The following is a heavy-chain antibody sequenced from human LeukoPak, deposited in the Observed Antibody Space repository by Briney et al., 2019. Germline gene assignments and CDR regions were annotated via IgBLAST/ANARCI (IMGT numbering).Heavy chain of an antibody. J-gene: IGHJ3*01. CDR3: ARDRGARLERFYAFDF. Sequence: SETLFLTCTVSGGSISNYYWSWIRQTSGKGLEWIGYIYYSGSTNYNPSLKSRVTISVDTSKNQFSLKLSSVTAADTAVYFCARDRGARLERFYAFDFWGQGTTVTVSS. D-gene: IGHD1-1*01. V-gene: IGHV4-59*01. CDR1: GGSISNYY. CDR2: IYYSGST.